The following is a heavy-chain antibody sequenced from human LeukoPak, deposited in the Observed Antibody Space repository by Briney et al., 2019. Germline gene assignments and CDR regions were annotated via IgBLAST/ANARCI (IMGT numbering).Heavy chain of an antibody. CDR3: ARQMVRGVINGNWFDP. CDR1: GGSISSSSYY. D-gene: IGHD3-10*01. Sequence: SETLSLTCTVSGGSISSSSYYWGWIRQPPGKGLEWIGSIYYSGSTYYNPSLKSRVTISVDTSKNQFSLKLSSVTAADTAVYYCARQMVRGVINGNWFDPWGQGTLVTVSS. CDR2: IYYSGST. V-gene: IGHV4-39*01. J-gene: IGHJ5*02.